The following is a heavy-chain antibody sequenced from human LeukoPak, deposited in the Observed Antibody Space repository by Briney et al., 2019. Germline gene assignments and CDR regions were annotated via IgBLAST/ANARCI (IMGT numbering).Heavy chain of an antibody. CDR2: SYTSGST. D-gene: IGHD2-8*01. CDR3: ARDRGYCTNGVCYTDNWFDP. CDR1: GGSISSYY. V-gene: IGHV4-4*07. J-gene: IGHJ5*02. Sequence: SETLSLTCTVSGGSISSYYWSWIRQPAGKGLEWIGRSYTSGSTNYNPSLKSRVTMSVDTSKNQFSLKLRSVTAADTAVYYCARDRGYCTNGVCYTDNWFDPWGQGTLVTVSS.